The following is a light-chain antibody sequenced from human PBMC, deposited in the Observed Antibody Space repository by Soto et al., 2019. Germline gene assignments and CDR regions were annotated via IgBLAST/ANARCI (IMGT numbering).Light chain of an antibody. CDR1: QSIGSC. CDR3: QQCYTYST. CDR2: KAS. Sequence: DIQMTQSPPTLSASFGDSVTITCRASQSIGSCLAWYQQKPGKAPKLRIYKASSLESGVPSRFSGSGSATEFPLTISSLPPEDFATYDCQQCYTYSTFGQGTKVDIK. J-gene: IGKJ1*01. V-gene: IGKV1-5*03.